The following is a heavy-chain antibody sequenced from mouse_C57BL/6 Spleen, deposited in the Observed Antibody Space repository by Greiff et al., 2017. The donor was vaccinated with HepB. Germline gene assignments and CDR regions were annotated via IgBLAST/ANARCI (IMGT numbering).Heavy chain of an antibody. CDR2: IYPGSGST. CDR3: AITTVVARYFDV. Sequence: VQLQQPGAELVKPGASVKMSCKASGYTFTSYWITWVKQSPGQGLEWIGDIYPGSGSTNYNEKFKSKATLTVDTSSSTAYMQLSSLTSEDSAVYYCAITTVVARYFDVWGTGTTVTVSS. D-gene: IGHD1-1*01. V-gene: IGHV1-55*01. CDR1: GYTFTSYW. J-gene: IGHJ1*03.